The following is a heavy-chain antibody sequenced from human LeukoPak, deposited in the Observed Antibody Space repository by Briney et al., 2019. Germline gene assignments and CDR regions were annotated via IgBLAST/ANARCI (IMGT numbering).Heavy chain of an antibody. Sequence: GASVKVSCKASGDSFTSYDINWVRQAPGQGLEWMGWMNPNSGNIGYAHKFQGRLTMTRNTSRSTAYMELRSLTSDDTAVYYCFRTAGIFWSGAYYFDSWGQGTLVTVSS. J-gene: IGHJ4*02. CDR3: FRTAGIFWSGAYYFDS. V-gene: IGHV1-8*01. D-gene: IGHD3-3*01. CDR1: GDSFTSYD. CDR2: MNPNSGNI.